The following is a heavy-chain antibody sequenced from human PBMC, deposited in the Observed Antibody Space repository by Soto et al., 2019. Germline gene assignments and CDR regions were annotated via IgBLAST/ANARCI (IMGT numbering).Heavy chain of an antibody. CDR1: GYTLTELS. D-gene: IGHD5-18*01. V-gene: IGHV1-24*01. J-gene: IGHJ4*02. Sequence: ASVKVSCKVSGYTLTELSMHWVRQAPGKGLEWMGGFDPEDGETIYAQKFQGRVTMTEDTSTDTAYMELSSLRSEDTAVYYCARGYSYGYFARFDYWGQGTLVSVSS. CDR3: ARGYSYGYFARFDY. CDR2: FDPEDGET.